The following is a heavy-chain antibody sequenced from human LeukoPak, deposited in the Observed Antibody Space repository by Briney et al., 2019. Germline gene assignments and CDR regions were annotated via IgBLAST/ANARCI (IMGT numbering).Heavy chain of an antibody. D-gene: IGHD2-2*01. CDR3: ARVKVPAAPNDAFDI. V-gene: IGHV4-38-2*01. CDR1: GYSISSGYY. Sequence: SETLSLTCAVSGYSISSGYYWGWIRQPPGKGLEWIGSIYHSGSTYYNLSLKSRVTISVDTSKNQFSLELSSVTAADTAVYYCARVKVPAAPNDAFDIWGQGTMVTVSS. CDR2: IYHSGST. J-gene: IGHJ3*02.